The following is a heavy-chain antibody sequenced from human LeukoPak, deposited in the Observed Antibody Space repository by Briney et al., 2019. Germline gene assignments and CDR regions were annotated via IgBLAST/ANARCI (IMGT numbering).Heavy chain of an antibody. CDR3: TTGDSGSEFDY. CDR1: GFTFSNAW. V-gene: IGHV3-15*01. Sequence: GGSLRLSCAASGFTFSNAWMSWVRQAPGKGLEWVGCIKSKTDGGTTDYAAPVKGRFTISRDDSKNTLYLQMNSLKTEDTAVYYCTTGDSGSEFDYWGQGTLVTVSS. D-gene: IGHD1-26*01. J-gene: IGHJ4*02. CDR2: IKSKTDGGTT.